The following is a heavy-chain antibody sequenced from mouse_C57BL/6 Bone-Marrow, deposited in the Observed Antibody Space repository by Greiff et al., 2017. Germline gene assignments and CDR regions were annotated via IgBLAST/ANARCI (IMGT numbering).Heavy chain of an antibody. CDR2: INPSSGYT. CDR3: AEDYGSSYVDTMDY. Sequence: VKLMESGAELAKPGASVKLSCKASVYTFTSSWMHWVKQRPGQGLEWIGYINPSSGYTKYNQKFKDKATLTADKSSSTAYMQLSSLTYEDSAVYYCAEDYGSSYVDTMDYWGQGTSVTVSS. J-gene: IGHJ4*01. V-gene: IGHV1-7*01. D-gene: IGHD1-1*01. CDR1: VYTFTSSW.